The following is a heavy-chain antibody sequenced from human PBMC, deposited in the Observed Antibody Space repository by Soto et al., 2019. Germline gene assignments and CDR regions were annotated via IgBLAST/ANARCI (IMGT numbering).Heavy chain of an antibody. CDR3: AKVTGYSYGYPDY. CDR2: ISGSGGST. V-gene: IGHV3-23*01. J-gene: IGHJ4*02. Sequence: GGSLRLSCAASGFTFSSYAMGWVRQAPGKGLEWVSAISGSGGSTYYADSVKGRFTISRDNSKNTLYLQMNSLRAEDTAVYYCAKVTGYSYGYPDYWGQGTLVTAPQ. D-gene: IGHD5-18*01. CDR1: GFTFSSYA.